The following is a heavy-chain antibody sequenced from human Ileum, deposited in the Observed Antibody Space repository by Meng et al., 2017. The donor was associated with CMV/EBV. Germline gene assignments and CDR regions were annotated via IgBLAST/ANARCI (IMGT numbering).Heavy chain of an antibody. CDR3: ATRRTPYGDYEYFQH. CDR2: INHSGST. D-gene: IGHD4-17*01. V-gene: IGHV4-34*01. CDR1: GGSFSGYY. J-gene: IGHJ1*01. Sequence: QVQLQQVGAGLLKPSVTLSLTCDVYGGSFSGYYWNWIRQPPGRGLEWIGEINHSGSTNYNPSLKSRVTISVDTSKNQFSLKLSSVTAADTAVYYCATRRTPYGDYEYFQHWGQGTLVTVSS.